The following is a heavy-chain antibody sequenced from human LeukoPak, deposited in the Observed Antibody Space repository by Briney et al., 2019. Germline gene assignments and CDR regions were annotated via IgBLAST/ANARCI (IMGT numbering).Heavy chain of an antibody. Sequence: SETLSLTCAVYGGSFSGYYWSWIRQPPGKGLEWIGEINHSGSTNYNPSLKSRGTISVDTSKNQFSLKLSSVTAADTAVYYCARGLNVVVVAATPFDYWGQGTLVTVSS. J-gene: IGHJ4*02. V-gene: IGHV4-34*01. CDR2: INHSGST. D-gene: IGHD2-15*01. CDR3: ARGLNVVVVAATPFDY. CDR1: GGSFSGYY.